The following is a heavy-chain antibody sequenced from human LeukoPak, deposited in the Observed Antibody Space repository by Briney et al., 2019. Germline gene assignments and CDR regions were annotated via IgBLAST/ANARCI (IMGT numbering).Heavy chain of an antibody. D-gene: IGHD6-13*01. CDR1: GGSFSGYY. CDR3: ASGKRDSRTPYYFDY. CDR2: INHSGST. Sequence: SETLSLTCAVYGGSFSGYYWSWIRQPPGKGLEWIGEINHSGSTNYNPSLKSRVTISVDTSKNQFSLKLSSVTAADTAVYYCASGKRDSRTPYYFDYWGQGTLVTVSS. V-gene: IGHV4-34*01. J-gene: IGHJ4*02.